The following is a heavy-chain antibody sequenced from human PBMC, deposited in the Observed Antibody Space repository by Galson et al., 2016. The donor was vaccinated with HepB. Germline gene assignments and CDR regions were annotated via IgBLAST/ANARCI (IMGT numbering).Heavy chain of an antibody. D-gene: IGHD3-3*01. V-gene: IGHV4-4*08. J-gene: IGHJ3*02. CDR3: ARPDVLRFLEWLSENPGENAFDI. CDR2: IYHTGKT. Sequence: SETLSLTCTISGGSISGYYWSWIRQPPGKGLDWIGDIYHTGKTYYNPSLKSRVIISVDTSKNQFSLKLSSVTAADTAVYYCARPDVLRFLEWLSENPGENAFDIWGQGTMVTVSS. CDR1: GGSISGYY.